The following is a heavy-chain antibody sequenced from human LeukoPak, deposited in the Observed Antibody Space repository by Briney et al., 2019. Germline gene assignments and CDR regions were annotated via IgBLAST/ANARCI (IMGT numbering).Heavy chain of an antibody. CDR2: IYYSGST. V-gene: IGHV4-39*01. CDR1: GGSISSSSYY. Sequence: PSETPSLTCTVSGGSISSSSYYWGWIRQPPGKGLEWIGSIYYSGSTYYNPSLKSRVTISVDTSKNQFSLKLSSVTAADTAVYYCARGAYYDSSGYYYRDYYYYMDVWGKGTTVTVSS. CDR3: ARGAYYDSSGYYYRDYYYYMDV. D-gene: IGHD3-22*01. J-gene: IGHJ6*03.